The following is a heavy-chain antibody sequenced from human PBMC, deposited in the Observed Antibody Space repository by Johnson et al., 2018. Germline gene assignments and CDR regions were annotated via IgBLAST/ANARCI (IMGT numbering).Heavy chain of an antibody. CDR2: ISPGDSAI. CDR3: ARAHVRSSSCCYYYMDV. J-gene: IGHJ6*03. Sequence: QVQLQESGGGLVKPGGSLRLSCAASGFTVSDYYMSWIRQAPGKGPEWVSYISPGDSAIYYTDSVKGRFTMSRDNAKNSHYQQMDSLRADDTAIYYCARAHVRSSSCCYYYMDVWGEGTTVTVSS. V-gene: IGHV3-11*04. CDR1: GFTVSDYY. D-gene: IGHD2-2*01.